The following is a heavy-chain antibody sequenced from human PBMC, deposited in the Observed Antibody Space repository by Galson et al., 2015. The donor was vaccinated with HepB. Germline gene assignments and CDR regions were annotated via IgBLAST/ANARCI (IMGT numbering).Heavy chain of an antibody. J-gene: IGHJ4*02. CDR2: IKSKTVGGTA. V-gene: IGHV3-15*01. CDR1: GFPFNNAW. CDR3: ARYYYGSGSYSLNY. Sequence: SLRLSCAASGFPFNNAWMIWVRQAPGKGLEWVRRIKSKTVGGTAEYAAPVKDRFIISRDDSKNTLYPQMNSLKTEDTAVYYCARYYYGSGSYSLNYWGQGTLVTVSS. D-gene: IGHD3-10*01.